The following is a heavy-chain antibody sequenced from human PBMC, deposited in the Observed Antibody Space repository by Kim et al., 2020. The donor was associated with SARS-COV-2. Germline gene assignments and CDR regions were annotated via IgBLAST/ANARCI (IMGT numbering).Heavy chain of an antibody. CDR3: ARSLRAVAGSWFDP. D-gene: IGHD6-19*01. CDR1: GGSISSSSYY. CDR2: IYYSGST. V-gene: IGHV4-39*01. J-gene: IGHJ5*02. Sequence: SETLSLTCTVSGGSISSSSYYWGWTRQPPGKGLEWIGSIYYSGSTYYNPSLKSRVTISVDTSKNQFSLKLSSVTAADTAVYYCARSLRAVAGSWFDPWGQGTLVTVSS.